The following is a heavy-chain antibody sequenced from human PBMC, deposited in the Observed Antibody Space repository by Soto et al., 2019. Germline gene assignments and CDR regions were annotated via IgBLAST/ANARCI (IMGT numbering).Heavy chain of an antibody. CDR3: ARQGSSVWYDFQGYFDY. V-gene: IGHV5-51*01. CDR2: IYPGDSDT. D-gene: IGHD6-19*01. CDR1: GYSFTSYC. J-gene: IGHJ4*02. Sequence: EVQLVQSGAEVKKPGESLKISCKGSGYSFTSYCIGWVRQMPGKGLEWMGIIYPGDSDTRYSPSFQGQVTISADKAVSTAYLQWSSLKASDTARYYCARQGSSVWYDFQGYFDYWGQGTLVTVSS.